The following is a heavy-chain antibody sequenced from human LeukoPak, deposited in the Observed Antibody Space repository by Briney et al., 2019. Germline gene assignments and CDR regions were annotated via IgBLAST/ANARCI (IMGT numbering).Heavy chain of an antibody. D-gene: IGHD2-2*02. CDR1: GFSFITYW. CDR3: ARDYCSSTSCYIYYGMDV. V-gene: IGHV3-7*01. CDR2: INQDGSEK. J-gene: IGHJ6*02. Sequence: GGSLRLSCGASGFSFITYWMSWVRQAPGKGLEWVANINQDGSEKYYVDSVKGRFTISRDNAKNSLYLQMNSLRAEDTAVYYCARDYCSSTSCYIYYGMDVWGQGTTVTVSS.